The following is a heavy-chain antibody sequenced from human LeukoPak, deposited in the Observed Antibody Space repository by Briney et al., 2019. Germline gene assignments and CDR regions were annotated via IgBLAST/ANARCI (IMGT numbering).Heavy chain of an antibody. V-gene: IGHV4-4*02. CDR2: VHLNGAT. Sequence: SGTLSLTCAVSGGSITTTNWWSCVRQPPGKGLEWIGEVHLNGATNYNPSLESRFSMSIDKSNNHLSLEVTSVTAADTAIYYCTRESGAFSPFGFWGQGTLVTVSS. D-gene: IGHD1-26*01. CDR3: TRESGAFSPFGF. CDR1: GGSITTTNW. J-gene: IGHJ4*02.